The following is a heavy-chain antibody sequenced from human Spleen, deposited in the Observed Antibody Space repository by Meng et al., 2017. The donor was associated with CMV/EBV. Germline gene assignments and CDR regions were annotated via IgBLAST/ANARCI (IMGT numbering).Heavy chain of an antibody. CDR2: IYHSGST. Sequence: QVQLQQWGAGLLKPSETLSLTCTFSGGSISSSNYYWDWIRQPPGKGLEWIGAIYHSGSTSYNPSLQSRVTMFVDTSKNQFSLMLTSVTATDTAVYYCARRRGGSGRDCWGQGTLVTVSS. D-gene: IGHD3-10*01. CDR3: ARRRGGSGRDC. V-gene: IGHV4-39*01. CDR1: GGSISSSNYY. J-gene: IGHJ4*02.